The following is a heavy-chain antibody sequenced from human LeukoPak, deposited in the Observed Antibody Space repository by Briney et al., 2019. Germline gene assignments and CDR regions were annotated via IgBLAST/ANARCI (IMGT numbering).Heavy chain of an antibody. D-gene: IGHD6-13*01. Sequence: GGSLRLSCAASGFTFSNAWMSWVRQAPGKGLEWVSSISSGSSYIYYADSVKGRFTISRDNAKNSLYLQMNSLRAEDTAVYYCARSGTASFVFDYWGQGTLVTVSS. V-gene: IGHV3-21*01. J-gene: IGHJ4*02. CDR2: ISSGSSYI. CDR3: ARSGTASFVFDY. CDR1: GFTFSNAW.